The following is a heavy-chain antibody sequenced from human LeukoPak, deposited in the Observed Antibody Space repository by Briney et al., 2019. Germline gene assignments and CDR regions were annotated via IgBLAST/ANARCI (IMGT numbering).Heavy chain of an antibody. CDR2: ITNSGGYT. V-gene: IGHV3-23*01. CDR1: GFPFSTYS. D-gene: IGHD2-8*01. Sequence: GGSLRLSCAVSGFPFSTYSMSGVRQAPGRGVEWGSTITNSGGYTYYADSVRGRLTISRENSKNTLYLQMHSLRAEDTAVYYCAKDPNPSYCTSDLCWNYWGQGPLVTVSS. J-gene: IGHJ4*02. CDR3: AKDPNPSYCTSDLCWNY.